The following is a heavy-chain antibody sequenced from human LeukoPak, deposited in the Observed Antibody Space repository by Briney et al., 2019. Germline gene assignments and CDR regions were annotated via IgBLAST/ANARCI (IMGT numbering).Heavy chain of an antibody. D-gene: IGHD1-26*01. CDR2: IRYDGSKS. CDR3: AKDGGSGSSFAFDI. V-gene: IGHV3-30*02. Sequence: GGSLRLSCAASGFTFNSYGMHWVRQAPGKGLEWVAFIRYDGSKSYFADSVKGRFALSGDNSKNTLYLQMSSLRPEDTAVYFCAKDGGSGSSFAFDIWGQGTMVTVSS. CDR1: GFTFNSYG. J-gene: IGHJ3*02.